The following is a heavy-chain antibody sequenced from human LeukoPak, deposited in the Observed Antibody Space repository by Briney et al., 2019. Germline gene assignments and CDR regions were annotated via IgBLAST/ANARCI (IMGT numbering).Heavy chain of an antibody. CDR2: INHSGST. D-gene: IGHD3-16*01. Sequence: PSETLSLTCAVYGGSFGGYYWSWIRQPPGKGLEWIGEINHSGSTNYNPSLKSRVTISVDTSKNQFSLKLSSVTAADTAVYYCARRSLGDYWGQGTLVTVSS. J-gene: IGHJ4*02. CDR1: GGSFGGYY. CDR3: ARRSLGDY. V-gene: IGHV4-34*01.